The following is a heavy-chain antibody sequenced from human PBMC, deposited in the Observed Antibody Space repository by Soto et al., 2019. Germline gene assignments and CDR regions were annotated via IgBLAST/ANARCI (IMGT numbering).Heavy chain of an antibody. CDR2: IIPIFGTG. V-gene: IGHV1-69*13. CDR1: GSTFSSYV. CDR3: ARDSRWKRMTCYSYYYGMDV. J-gene: IGHJ6*02. D-gene: IGHD1-1*01. Sequence: ASVKVSCKASGSTFSSYVISWVRQAPGQGLEWMGGIIPIFGTGNYAQKFYGRVTITADESTSTAYMELRSLISKNTAFYYCARDSRWKRMTCYSYYYGMDVWGQGTTVTVTS.